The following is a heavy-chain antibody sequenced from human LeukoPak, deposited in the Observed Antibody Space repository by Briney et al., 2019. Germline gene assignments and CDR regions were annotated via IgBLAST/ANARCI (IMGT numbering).Heavy chain of an antibody. CDR3: ARYGSGTSYITNYFDY. Sequence: GGSLRLSCAASGFTFSDYYMSWIRQAPGKGLEWVSYISSDSRTIYYADSVKGRFTISRDNAKNSLYLQMKSLRDEDTAVYYCARYGSGTSYITNYFDYWGQGTLVTVSS. CDR1: GFTFSDYY. D-gene: IGHD3-10*01. CDR2: ISSDSRTI. V-gene: IGHV3-11*04. J-gene: IGHJ4*02.